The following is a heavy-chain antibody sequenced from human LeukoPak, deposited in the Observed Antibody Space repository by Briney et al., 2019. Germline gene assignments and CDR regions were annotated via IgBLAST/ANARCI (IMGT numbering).Heavy chain of an antibody. V-gene: IGHV4-34*01. CDR3: ARGKSPPRSSAAYDY. CDR2: INHSGST. Sequence: SETLSLTCSVYGGSFSGYYWSWIRQPPGKGLEWSGEINHSGSTNYNPSLKSRVTISVDTSKNQFSLKLSSVTAADTAVYYCARGKSPPRSSAAYDYWGQGTLVTVSS. J-gene: IGHJ4*02. D-gene: IGHD6-13*01. CDR1: GGSFSGYY.